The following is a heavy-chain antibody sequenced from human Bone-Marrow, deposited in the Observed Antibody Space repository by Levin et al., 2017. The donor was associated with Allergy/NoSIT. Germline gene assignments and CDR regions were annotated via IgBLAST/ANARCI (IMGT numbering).Heavy chain of an antibody. CDR2: ISYDGSNK. CDR3: ARSKAEYSSPDFDY. D-gene: IGHD6-6*01. Sequence: GGSLRLSCAASGFTFSSYAMHWVRQAPGKGLEWVAVISYDGSNKYYADSVKGRFTISRDNSKNTLYLQMNSLRAEDTAVYYCARSKAEYSSPDFDYWGQGTLVTVSS. J-gene: IGHJ4*02. CDR1: GFTFSSYA. V-gene: IGHV3-30*04.